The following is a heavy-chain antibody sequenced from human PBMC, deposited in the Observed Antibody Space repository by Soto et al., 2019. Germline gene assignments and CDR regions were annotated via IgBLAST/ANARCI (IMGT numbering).Heavy chain of an antibody. Sequence: SETLSLTCTVSGGSISSYYWSWIRQPPGKGLEWIGYIYYSGSTNYNPSLKSRVTISVDTSKNQFSLKLSSVTAADTAVYCCARVWGGAFDIWGQGTMVTVS. V-gene: IGHV4-59*01. CDR2: IYYSGST. CDR3: ARVWGGAFDI. J-gene: IGHJ3*02. D-gene: IGHD3-10*01. CDR1: GGSISSYY.